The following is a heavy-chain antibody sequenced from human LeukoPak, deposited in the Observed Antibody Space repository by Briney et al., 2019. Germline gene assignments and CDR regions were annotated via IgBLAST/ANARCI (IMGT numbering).Heavy chain of an antibody. Sequence: SVKVSCKASGGTFSSCAISWVRQAPGQGLEWMGGIIPIFGTANYAQKFQGRVTITADESTSTAYMELSSLRSEDTAVYYCASLTTLDYYYGMDVWGQGTTVTVSS. CDR3: ASLTTLDYYYGMDV. D-gene: IGHD4-23*01. J-gene: IGHJ6*02. V-gene: IGHV1-69*13. CDR1: GGTFSSCA. CDR2: IIPIFGTA.